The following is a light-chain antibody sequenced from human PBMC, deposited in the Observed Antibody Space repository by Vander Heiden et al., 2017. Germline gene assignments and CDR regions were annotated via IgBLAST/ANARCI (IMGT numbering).Light chain of an antibody. V-gene: IGLV2-14*03. Sequence: QSALTQPAPVPGSPGQSITISCTGTSSDVGGYNYVSWYQQHPGKAPKLMIYDVSNRPSGVSNRFSGSKSGNTASLTISGLQAEDEADYYCSSYTRSSTLVVFGGGTKLTVL. J-gene: IGLJ2*01. CDR3: SSYTRSSTLVV. CDR2: DVS. CDR1: SSDVGGYNY.